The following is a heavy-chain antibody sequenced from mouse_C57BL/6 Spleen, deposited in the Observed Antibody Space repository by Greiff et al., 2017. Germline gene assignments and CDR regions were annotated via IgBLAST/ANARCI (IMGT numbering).Heavy chain of an antibody. D-gene: IGHD1-1*01. CDR1: GYTFTSYW. J-gene: IGHJ1*03. CDR2: IYPSDSET. V-gene: IGHV1-61*01. Sequence: QVQLQQPGAELVRPGSSVKLSCKASGYTFTSYWMDWVKQRPGQGLEWIGNIYPSDSETHYNQKFKDKATLTVDKSSSTAYMQLSSLTSEDSAVYYCAREDYYYGSSPDVWGTGTTVTVSS. CDR3: AREDYYYGSSPDV.